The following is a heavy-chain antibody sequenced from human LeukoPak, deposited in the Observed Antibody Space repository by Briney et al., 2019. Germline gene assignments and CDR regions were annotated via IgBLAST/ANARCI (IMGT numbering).Heavy chain of an antibody. CDR1: GFTFSSYS. D-gene: IGHD3/OR15-3a*01. J-gene: IGHJ6*02. CDR3: ARVAFGLYVMDV. V-gene: IGHV3-21*01. Sequence: GGSLRLSCAASGFTFSSYSMNWVRQAPGKGLEWVSSISSDSTYIFYADSLKGRFTISRDNAKNPLYLQMISLRAEDTAVYYCARVAFGLYVMDVWGQGTTVTVSS. CDR2: ISSDSTYI.